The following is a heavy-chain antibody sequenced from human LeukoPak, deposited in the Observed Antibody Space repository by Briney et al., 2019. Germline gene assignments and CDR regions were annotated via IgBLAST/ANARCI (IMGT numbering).Heavy chain of an antibody. V-gene: IGHV3-7*01. D-gene: IGHD3-3*01. CDR2: IKQDGSEK. J-gene: IGHJ4*02. CDR3: ATASDDFWSGYYTPGPNGQYYFDY. Sequence: GGSLRLSCAASGFTFSSYAMHWVRQAPGKGLEWVANIKQDGSEKYYVDSVKGRFTISRDNAKNSLYLQMNSLRAEDTAVYYCATASDDFWSGYYTPGPNGQYYFDYWGQGTLVTVSS. CDR1: GFTFSSYA.